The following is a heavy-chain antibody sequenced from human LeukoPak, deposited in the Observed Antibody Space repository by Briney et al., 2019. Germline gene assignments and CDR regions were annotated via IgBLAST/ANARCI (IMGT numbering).Heavy chain of an antibody. CDR2: ISSSSSHI. D-gene: IGHD2-21*01. CDR3: AREYCGGDCYIDY. CDR1: GFTSSSYT. Sequence: GGSLRLSCVASGFTSSSYTMNWVRQAPGKGLEWVSSISSSSSHIYYADSVKGRFTISRDNAKNSLYLQMNSLRAEDTAVYYCAREYCGGDCYIDYWGQGTLVTVSS. J-gene: IGHJ4*02. V-gene: IGHV3-21*01.